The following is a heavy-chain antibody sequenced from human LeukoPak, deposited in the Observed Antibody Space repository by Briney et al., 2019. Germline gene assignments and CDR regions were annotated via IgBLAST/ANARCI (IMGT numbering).Heavy chain of an antibody. CDR3: ARAEYSSSSGDY. CDR1: GYTFTGYY. CDR2: INPNSGGT. J-gene: IGHJ4*02. Sequence: AASVKVSCKASGYTFTGYYMHWVRQAPGQGLEWMGWINPNSGGTNYAQKFQGRVTMTRDTSISTAYMELSRLRSDDTAVYYCARAEYSSSSGDYWGQGTLVTVSS. D-gene: IGHD6-6*01. V-gene: IGHV1-2*02.